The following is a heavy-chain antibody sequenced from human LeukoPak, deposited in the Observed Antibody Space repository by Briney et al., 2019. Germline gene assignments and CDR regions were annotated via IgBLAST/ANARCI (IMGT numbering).Heavy chain of an antibody. CDR2: ISDSGDIT. J-gene: IGHJ4*02. CDR3: AKDARRTSGWYFFDY. CDR1: GFAFSNQA. Sequence: GRSLRLSCAASGFAFSNQAMGWVRQAPGKGLEWVSVISDSGDITYYADSAKGRFTISRDNSKNTLFLQMNSLRVEDTAVYYCAKDARRTSGWYFFDYWGQGTLVTVSS. D-gene: IGHD6-19*01. V-gene: IGHV3-23*01.